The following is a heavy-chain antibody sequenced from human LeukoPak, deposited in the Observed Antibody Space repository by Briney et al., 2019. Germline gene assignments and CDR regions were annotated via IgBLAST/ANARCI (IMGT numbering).Heavy chain of an antibody. CDR1: GGSFSGYY. J-gene: IGHJ4*02. Sequence: SETLSLTCAVYGGSFSGYYWSWIRQPPGKGLEWIGEINHSGSTNYNPSLKSRVTISVDKSKNQFSLKLSSVTAADTAVYYCARGPDCSGGSCANFDYWGQGTLVTVSS. V-gene: IGHV4-34*01. CDR3: ARGPDCSGGSCANFDY. CDR2: INHSGST. D-gene: IGHD2-15*01.